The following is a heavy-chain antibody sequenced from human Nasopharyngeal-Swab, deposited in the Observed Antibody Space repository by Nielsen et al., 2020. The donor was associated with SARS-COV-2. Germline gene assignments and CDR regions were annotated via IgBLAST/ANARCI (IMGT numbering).Heavy chain of an antibody. CDR3: AKGLTTMTTLDWLDP. J-gene: IGHJ5*02. V-gene: IGHV1-2*06. CDR2: IDPNTGGT. D-gene: IGHD4-17*01. Sequence: ASVKVSCKASGDTFSDYSMHWVRKAPGQGLEWMGQIDPNTGGTKYRQNFQGRVTMTRDTSTSTAYMELTGLRSDDTAVYYCAKGLTTMTTLDWLDPWGQGTLVTVSS. CDR1: GDTFSDYS.